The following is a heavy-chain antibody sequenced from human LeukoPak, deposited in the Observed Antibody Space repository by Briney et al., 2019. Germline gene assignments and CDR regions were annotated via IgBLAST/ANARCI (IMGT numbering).Heavy chain of an antibody. Sequence: GGSLRLSCAASGFIFSSHHMHWVRQPPGKGLEWVSSISYDDSFIYYGNSMKGRFTISRDNANNLLYLQMNSLRAEDTAVYYCAKDRTVGASYWYFDLWGRGTLVTVSS. J-gene: IGHJ2*01. CDR3: AKDRTVGASYWYFDL. V-gene: IGHV3-21*01. CDR1: GFIFSSHH. CDR2: ISYDDSFI. D-gene: IGHD1-26*01.